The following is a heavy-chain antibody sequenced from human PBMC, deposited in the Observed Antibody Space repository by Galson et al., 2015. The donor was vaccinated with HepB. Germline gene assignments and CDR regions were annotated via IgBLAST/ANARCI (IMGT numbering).Heavy chain of an antibody. J-gene: IGHJ6*03. Sequence: SETLSLTCTVSGGSISSYYWSWIRQPPGKGLEWIGYIYYSGSTNYNPSLKSRVTISVDTSKNQFSLKLSSVTAADTAVYYCARHLGYCSSTSCYPTFRQKNYYYYYMDVWGKGTTVTVSS. V-gene: IGHV4-59*08. D-gene: IGHD2-2*01. CDR1: GGSISSYY. CDR3: ARHLGYCSSTSCYPTFRQKNYYYYYMDV. CDR2: IYYSGST.